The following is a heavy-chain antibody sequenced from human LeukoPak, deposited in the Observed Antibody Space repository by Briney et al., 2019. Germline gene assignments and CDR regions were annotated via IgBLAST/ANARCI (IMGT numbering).Heavy chain of an antibody. V-gene: IGHV1-2*02. Sequence: ASVKVSCKPSGYTFTGYYMHWVRQAPGQGLEWMGWINPNSGGTNYAQKFQGRVTMTRDTSISTAYMELSRLRSDDTAVYYCARDSPIPYQLLWQFDYWGQGTLVAVSS. CDR1: GYTFTGYY. J-gene: IGHJ4*02. CDR3: ARDSPIPYQLLWQFDY. CDR2: INPNSGGT. D-gene: IGHD2-2*01.